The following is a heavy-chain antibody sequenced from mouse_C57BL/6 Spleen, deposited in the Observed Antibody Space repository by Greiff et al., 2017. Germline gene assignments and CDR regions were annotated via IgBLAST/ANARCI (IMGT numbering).Heavy chain of an antibody. D-gene: IGHD2-3*01. V-gene: IGHV5-4*01. J-gene: IGHJ3*01. CDR2: ISDGGSYT. CDR1: GFTFSSYA. Sequence: EVMLVASGGGLVKPGGSLKLSCAASGFTFSSYAMSWVRQTPEKRLEWVATISDGGSYTYYPDNVKGRFTISRDNAKNNLYLQMSHLKSEDTAMYYCARDDDGYVFAYWGQGTLVTVSA. CDR3: ARDDDGYVFAY.